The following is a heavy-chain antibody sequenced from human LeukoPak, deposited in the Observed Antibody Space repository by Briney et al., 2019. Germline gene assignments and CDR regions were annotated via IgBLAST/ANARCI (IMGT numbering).Heavy chain of an antibody. Sequence: ASVTVSCKASGYTFTGYYMHWVRQAPGQGLEWMGWINPNSGGTNYAQKFQGWVTMTRDTSISTAYMELSRLRSDDTAVYYCASPVYSSSSAQYYFDYWGQGTLVTVSS. CDR3: ASPVYSSSSAQYYFDY. CDR1: GYTFTGYY. CDR2: INPNSGGT. D-gene: IGHD6-6*01. J-gene: IGHJ4*02. V-gene: IGHV1-2*04.